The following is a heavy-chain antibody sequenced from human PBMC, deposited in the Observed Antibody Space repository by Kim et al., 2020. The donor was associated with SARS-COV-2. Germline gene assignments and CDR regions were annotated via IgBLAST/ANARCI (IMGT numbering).Heavy chain of an antibody. D-gene: IGHD5-18*01. Sequence: GGSLRLSCAASGFTFSSYAMHWVRQAPGKGLEWVAVISYDGSNKYYADSVKGRFTISRDNSKNTLYLQMNSLRAEDTAVYYCARDLALSWIQYQQGGMDVWGQGTTVTVSS. V-gene: IGHV3-30*04. CDR3: ARDLALSWIQYQQGGMDV. J-gene: IGHJ6*02. CDR2: ISYDGSNK. CDR1: GFTFSSYA.